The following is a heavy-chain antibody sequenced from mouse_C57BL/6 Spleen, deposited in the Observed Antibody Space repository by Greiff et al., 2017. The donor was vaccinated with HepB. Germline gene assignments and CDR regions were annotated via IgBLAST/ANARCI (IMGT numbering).Heavy chain of an antibody. V-gene: IGHV5-16*01. J-gene: IGHJ4*01. D-gene: IGHD1-1*02. CDR2: INYDGSST. CDR1: GFTFSDYY. Sequence: EVKLMESEGGLVQPGSSMKLSCTASGFTFSDYYMAWVRQVPEKGLEWVANINYDGSSTYYLDSLKIRFIISRDNAKNILYLQMSSLKSEDTATYYCARRGSPPSYAMDYWGQGTSVTVSS. CDR3: ARRGSPPSYAMDY.